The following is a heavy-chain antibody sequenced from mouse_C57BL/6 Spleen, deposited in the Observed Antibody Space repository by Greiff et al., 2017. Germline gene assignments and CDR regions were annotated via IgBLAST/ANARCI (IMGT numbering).Heavy chain of an antibody. J-gene: IGHJ2*01. CDR2: ISDGGSYT. V-gene: IGHV5-4*01. CDR3: ARDRGTTVPPFDY. CDR1: GFTFSSYA. Sequence: EVKLMESGGGLVKPGGSLKLSCAASGFTFSSYAMSWVRQTPEKRLEWVATISDGGSYTYYPDNVKGRFTISRDNAKNNLYLQMSHLKSEDTAMYYGARDRGTTVPPFDYWGQGTTLTVSS. D-gene: IGHD1-1*01.